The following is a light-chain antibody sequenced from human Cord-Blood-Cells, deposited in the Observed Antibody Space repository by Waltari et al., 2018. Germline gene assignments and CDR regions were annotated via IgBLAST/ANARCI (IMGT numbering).Light chain of an antibody. CDR3: QQSYSTPVT. Sequence: DIQMTQSPPSLSASVGERVTITCRASQSISSYLNWYQQKPGKAPKLLIYAASSLQSGVPSRFSGSGSGTDFTLTISSLQPEDFATYYCQQSYSTPVTFGGGTKVEIK. J-gene: IGKJ4*01. V-gene: IGKV1-39*01. CDR2: AAS. CDR1: QSISSY.